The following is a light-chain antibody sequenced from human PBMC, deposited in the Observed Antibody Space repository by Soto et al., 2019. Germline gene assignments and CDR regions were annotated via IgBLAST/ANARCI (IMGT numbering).Light chain of an antibody. V-gene: IGLV2-14*03. CDR3: SYCTTSTTMI. Sequence: QSALTQPASVSGSPGQSVTISCTGTSSDIGAYNFVSWYQQHPGKAPKLMLYDVNIRPSGVSNRFSGSKSGNTASLTISGLQDEDEAYYSCSYCTTSTTMIFGGGTKLTVL. CDR1: SSDIGAYNF. J-gene: IGLJ2*01. CDR2: DVN.